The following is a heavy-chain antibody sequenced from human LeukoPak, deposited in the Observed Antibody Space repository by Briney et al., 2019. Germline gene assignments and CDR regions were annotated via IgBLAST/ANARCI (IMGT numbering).Heavy chain of an antibody. CDR2: IKSKTDGGTT. CDR1: GFTFSNAW. Sequence: TPGGSLRLSCAASGFTFSNAWMSWVRQAPGKGLEWVGRIKSKTDGGTTDYAAPVKGRFTISRDDSKNTLYLQMNNLRAEDTAVYYCVRDTPYFDWLSNDYWGQGALVTVSS. D-gene: IGHD3-9*01. J-gene: IGHJ4*02. V-gene: IGHV3-15*01. CDR3: VRDTPYFDWLSNDY.